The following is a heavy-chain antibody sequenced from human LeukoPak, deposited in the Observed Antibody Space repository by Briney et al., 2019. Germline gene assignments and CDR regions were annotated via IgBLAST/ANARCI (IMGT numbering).Heavy chain of an antibody. V-gene: IGHV4-59*01. Sequence: SETLSLTCTVSGGSISSYYWSWIRQPPGKGLEWIGYIYYSESTNYNPSLKSRVTISVDTSKNQFSLKLSSVTAADTAVYYCARVIAARQNWFDPWGQGTLVTVSS. CDR3: ARVIAARQNWFDP. CDR2: IYYSEST. J-gene: IGHJ5*02. D-gene: IGHD6-6*01. CDR1: GGSISSYY.